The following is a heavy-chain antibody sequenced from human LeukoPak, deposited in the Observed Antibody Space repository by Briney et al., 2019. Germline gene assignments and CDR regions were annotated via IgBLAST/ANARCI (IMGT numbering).Heavy chain of an antibody. V-gene: IGHV1-18*04. J-gene: IGHJ5*02. CDR3: AGTYYYGSGREWFDP. Sequence: ASVKVSCKASGYTFTSYGTSWVRQAPGQGLEWMGWISAYNGNTNYAQKLQGRVTMTTDTSTSTAYMELRSLRSDDTAVYYCAGTYYYGSGREWFDPWGQGTLVTVSS. D-gene: IGHD3-10*01. CDR2: ISAYNGNT. CDR1: GYTFTSYG.